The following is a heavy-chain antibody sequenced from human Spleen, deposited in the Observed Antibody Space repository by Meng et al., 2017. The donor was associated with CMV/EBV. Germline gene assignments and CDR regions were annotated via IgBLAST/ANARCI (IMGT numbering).Heavy chain of an antibody. Sequence: GESLKISCAASGFTFSSYSMNWVRQAPGKGLEWVSSISSSSSYIYYADSVKGRFTISRDNAKNSLYLQMNSLRAEDTAVYYCARGVHDIAAAGSNAFDIWGQGTMVTVSS. J-gene: IGHJ3*02. CDR2: ISSSSSYI. V-gene: IGHV3-21*01. CDR1: GFTFSSYS. CDR3: ARGVHDIAAAGSNAFDI. D-gene: IGHD6-13*01.